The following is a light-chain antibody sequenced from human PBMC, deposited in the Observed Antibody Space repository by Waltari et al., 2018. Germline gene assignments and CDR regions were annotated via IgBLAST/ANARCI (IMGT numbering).Light chain of an antibody. J-gene: IGLJ2*01. Sequence: FILTQSHSVSESPGKTVTISCTRSSGIIASNYVHWAQHRPGSAPLTVTYEDVRRPSGVPGRFSGSVDSSSNSASLTISGLKTEDEADYYCQSYDNTNRWVIFGGGTKLTVL. CDR2: EDV. CDR3: QSYDNTNRWVI. CDR1: SGIIASNY. V-gene: IGLV6-57*03.